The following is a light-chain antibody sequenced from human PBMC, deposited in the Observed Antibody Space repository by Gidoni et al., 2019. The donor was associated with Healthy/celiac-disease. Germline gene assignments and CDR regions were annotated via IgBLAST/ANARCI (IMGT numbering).Light chain of an antibody. Sequence: QSVLTQPASVSGSPGQSITISCTGTSSDVGSYHLVPWYQQHPGKAPKLMIFEVSKRPSGVSNLFAGSKSGNTASLTISGLQAEDEADYYCCSYAGSSTWVFGGGTKLTVL. CDR3: CSYAGSSTWV. CDR1: SSDVGSYHL. J-gene: IGLJ3*02. V-gene: IGLV2-23*02. CDR2: EVS.